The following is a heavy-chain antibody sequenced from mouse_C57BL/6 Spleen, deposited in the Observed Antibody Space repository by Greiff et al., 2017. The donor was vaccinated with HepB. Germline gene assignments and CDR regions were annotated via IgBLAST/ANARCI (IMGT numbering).Heavy chain of an antibody. CDR2: IDPENGDT. Sequence: EVQLQQSGAELVKPGASVKLSCTASGFNIKDYYMHWVKQRTEQGLEWIGRIDPENGDTKYTPKFQGKATITVDTASNTAYLQLSSLTSEDTAVYYCARARDREDYFDYWGQGTTLTVSS. CDR3: ARARDREDYFDY. CDR1: GFNIKDYY. D-gene: IGHD3-3*01. J-gene: IGHJ2*01. V-gene: IGHV14-2*01.